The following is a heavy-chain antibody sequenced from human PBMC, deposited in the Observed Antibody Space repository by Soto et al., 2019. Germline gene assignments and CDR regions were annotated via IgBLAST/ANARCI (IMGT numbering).Heavy chain of an antibody. D-gene: IGHD6-19*01. Sequence: PSETLSLTCTVSGGSISSSSYYWGWIRQPPGKGLEWIGSIYYSGSTYYNPSLKSRVTISVDTSKNQFPLKLSSVTAADTAVYYCARSHSSGWYLPDDYWGQGTLVTVSS. J-gene: IGHJ4*02. CDR2: IYYSGST. CDR3: ARSHSSGWYLPDDY. CDR1: GGSISSSSYY. V-gene: IGHV4-39*01.